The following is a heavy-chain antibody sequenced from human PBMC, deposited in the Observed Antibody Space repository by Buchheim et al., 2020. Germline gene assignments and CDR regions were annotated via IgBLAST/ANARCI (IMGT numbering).Heavy chain of an antibody. CDR3: ARLRRTKASYYYYGMDV. Sequence: QVQLVESGGGVVQPGRSLRLSCAASGFTFSSYAMHWVRQAPGKGLEWVAVISYDGSNKYYADSVKGRFTISRDNAKNSLYLQMNSLRAEDTAVYYCARLRRTKASYYYYGMDVWGQGTT. D-gene: IGHD1-26*01. J-gene: IGHJ6*02. V-gene: IGHV3-30-3*01. CDR1: GFTFSSYA. CDR2: ISYDGSNK.